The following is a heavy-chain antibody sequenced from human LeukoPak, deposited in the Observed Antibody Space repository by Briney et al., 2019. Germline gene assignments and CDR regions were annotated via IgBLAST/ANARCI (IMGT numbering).Heavy chain of an antibody. V-gene: IGHV3-74*01. CDR1: GFTFSSYS. J-gene: IGHJ3*02. D-gene: IGHD5-24*01. Sequence: GGSLRLSCAASGFTFSSYSMHWVRQAPGKGLVWVSRIKGDGSVTNYADSVKGRFTISRDNANNTLYLQMNSLRVGDTALYYCTRGGRDGFDIWGQGTMVTVSS. CDR2: IKGDGSVT. CDR3: TRGGRDGFDI.